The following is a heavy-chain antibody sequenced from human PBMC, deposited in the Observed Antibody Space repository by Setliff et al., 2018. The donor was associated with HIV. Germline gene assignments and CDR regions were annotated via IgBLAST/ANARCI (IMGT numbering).Heavy chain of an antibody. D-gene: IGHD3-3*01. CDR2: INPHTGVT. Sequence: ASVKVSCKTSGYIFIRYYIFWVRQAPGQGLEWMGNINPHTGVTKYAEKFQGRVTMTRDTSINTIYMELSRLRSDDTAVYYCARDLRDGFEEWFSTLDDGMDVWGEGTTVTVSS. V-gene: IGHV1-2*02. CDR3: ARDLRDGFEEWFSTLDDGMDV. CDR1: GYIFIRYY. J-gene: IGHJ6*04.